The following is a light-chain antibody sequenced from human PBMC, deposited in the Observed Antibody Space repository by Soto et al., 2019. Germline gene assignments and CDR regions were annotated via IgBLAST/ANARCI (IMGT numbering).Light chain of an antibody. J-gene: IGKJ5*01. Sequence: LMTQSPLSLPITLGQPASISCRSSQSLVHSDGRTYLSWVQQRPGQSPRRLIYKVSNRDSGVPDRFSGGGSGPDFTLRISRVEAEDVGVYYCLVGTHGVTFGQGTRLQIK. CDR3: LVGTHGVT. V-gene: IGKV2-30*02. CDR2: KVS. CDR1: QSLVHSDGRTY.